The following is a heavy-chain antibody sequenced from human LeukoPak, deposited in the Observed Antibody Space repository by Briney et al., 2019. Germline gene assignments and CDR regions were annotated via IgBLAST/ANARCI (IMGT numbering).Heavy chain of an antibody. Sequence: PGGSLRLSCAASGFTFSSYGMHWVRQAPGKGLEWVAVISYEGSNKYYADSVKGRFTISRDNSKNTLYLQMNSLRAEDTAVYYCAKDYYGSGSYRGPYYYYYGMDVWGQGTTVTVSS. CDR3: AKDYYGSGSYRGPYYYYYGMDV. CDR1: GFTFSSYG. V-gene: IGHV3-30*18. J-gene: IGHJ6*02. D-gene: IGHD3-10*01. CDR2: ISYEGSNK.